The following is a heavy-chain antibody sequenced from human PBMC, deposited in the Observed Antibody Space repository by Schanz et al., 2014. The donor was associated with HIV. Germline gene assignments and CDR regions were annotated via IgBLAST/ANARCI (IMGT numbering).Heavy chain of an antibody. CDR2: ITPDGSVT. CDR1: GFTFGTQW. CDR3: RVFMYSFDV. V-gene: IGHV3-74*02. J-gene: IGHJ3*01. D-gene: IGHD6-13*01. Sequence: DVQLVESGGGFIQPGESLRLSCVASGFTFGTQWMYWVRQGPGNGLAWVSYITPDGSVTYADSVKGRFTTSRDSSKNMLFLQMNSLRVEDTAVYYCRVFMYSFDVWGQGTMVTVST.